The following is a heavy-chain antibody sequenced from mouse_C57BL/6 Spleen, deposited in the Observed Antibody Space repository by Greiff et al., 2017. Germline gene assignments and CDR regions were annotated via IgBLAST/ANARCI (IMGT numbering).Heavy chain of an antibody. CDR1: GFNIKDYY. D-gene: IGHD1-1*01. CDR3: ARGTTVVAEDYAMDY. Sequence: VQLKESGAELVKPGASVKLSCTASGFNIKDYYMHWVKQRTEQGLEWIGRIDPEDGETKYAPKFQGKATITADTSSNTAYLQLSSLTSEDTAVYYCARGTTVVAEDYAMDYWGQGTSVTVSS. V-gene: IGHV14-2*01. J-gene: IGHJ4*01. CDR2: IDPEDGET.